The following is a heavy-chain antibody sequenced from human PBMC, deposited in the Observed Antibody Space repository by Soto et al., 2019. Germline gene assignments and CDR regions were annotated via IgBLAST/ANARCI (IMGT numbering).Heavy chain of an antibody. CDR1: GFTFGGYA. Sequence: GGSLRLSCSASGFTFGGYAVSWVRQAPGKGLEWVGFIRGRAYSGTTEYAASVRGGFGISRDDSKSIAYLQVNSLKIEDTGAYYCARGTAYSCETSGYPYCWGQGTQVAVSS. J-gene: IGHJ4*02. D-gene: IGHD3-22*01. V-gene: IGHV3-49*04. CDR3: ARGTAYSCETSGYPYC. CDR2: IRGRAYSGTT.